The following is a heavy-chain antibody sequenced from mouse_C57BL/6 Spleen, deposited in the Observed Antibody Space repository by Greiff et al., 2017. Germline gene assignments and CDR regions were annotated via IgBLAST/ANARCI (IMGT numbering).Heavy chain of an antibody. V-gene: IGHV1-54*01. CDR3: ARGGYKRAWFAY. D-gene: IGHD3-1*01. CDR1: GYAFTNYL. Sequence: VQLQESGAELVRPGTSVKVSCKASGYAFTNYLIEWVKQRPGQGLEWIGVINPGSGGTNYNEKFKGKATLTADKSSSTAYMQLSSLTSEDSAVYFCARGGYKRAWFAYWGQGTLVTVSA. CDR2: INPGSGGT. J-gene: IGHJ3*01.